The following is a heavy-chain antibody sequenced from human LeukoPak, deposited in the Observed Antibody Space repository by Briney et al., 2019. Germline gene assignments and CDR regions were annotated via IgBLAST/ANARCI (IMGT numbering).Heavy chain of an antibody. Sequence: SVKVSCNASGGTFSSYAISWVRQAPGQGLEWMGRIIPIFGTANYAQKFQGRVTITTDESTSTAYMELSSLRSEDTAVYYCARAIGGYCSSTSCYGYWGQGTLVTVSS. CDR1: GGTFSSYA. V-gene: IGHV1-69*05. CDR2: IIPIFGTA. CDR3: ARAIGGYCSSTSCYGY. D-gene: IGHD2-2*01. J-gene: IGHJ4*02.